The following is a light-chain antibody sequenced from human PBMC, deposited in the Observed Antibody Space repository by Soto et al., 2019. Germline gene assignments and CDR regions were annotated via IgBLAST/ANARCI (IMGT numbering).Light chain of an antibody. V-gene: IGKV3-20*01. CDR2: GPS. Sequence: LVLTPSAATLILSAGERATQSSRGSQSISSSYLAWYQQKPGQAPRLLIYGPSSRATGIPDRFTGSVSGTSFTLTCNRLEPEDFAVYYCQQYDSAPRTFGQGTKVDIK. J-gene: IGKJ1*01. CDR3: QQYDSAPRT. CDR1: QSISSSY.